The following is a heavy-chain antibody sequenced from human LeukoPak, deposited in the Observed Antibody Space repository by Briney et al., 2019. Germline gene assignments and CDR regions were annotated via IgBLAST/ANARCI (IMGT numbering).Heavy chain of an antibody. CDR1: GGTFSSYA. V-gene: IGHV1-69*13. D-gene: IGHD5-18*01. CDR2: IIPIFGTA. J-gene: IGHJ5*02. Sequence: ASLKVSCKASGGTFSSYAISWVRQAPGQGLEWMGGIIPIFGTANYAQKFQGRVTITADESTSTAYMELSSLRSEDTAVYYCARLGGNTAMGYNWFDPWGQGTLVTVSS. CDR3: ARLGGNTAMGYNWFDP.